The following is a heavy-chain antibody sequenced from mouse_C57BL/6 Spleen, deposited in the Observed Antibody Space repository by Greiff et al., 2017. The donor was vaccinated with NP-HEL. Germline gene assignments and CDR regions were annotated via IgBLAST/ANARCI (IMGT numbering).Heavy chain of an antibody. Sequence: QVQLQQPGAELVKPGASVKLSCQASGYTFPSYWMHWVKQRPGQGLEWIGMIHPNSGSTNYNEKFKSKATLTADTSSSTAYMQLSSLTSEDSAVYDCARSDGGSSYRYFDVWGKGTTVTVSA. CDR3: ARSDGGSSYRYFDV. V-gene: IGHV1-64*01. J-gene: IGHJ1*03. D-gene: IGHD1-1*01. CDR1: GYTFPSYW. CDR2: IHPNSGST.